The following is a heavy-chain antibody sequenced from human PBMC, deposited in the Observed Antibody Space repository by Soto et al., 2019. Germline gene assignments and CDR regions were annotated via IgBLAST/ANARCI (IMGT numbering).Heavy chain of an antibody. CDR1: GFTFSSYG. D-gene: IGHD6-13*01. Sequence: VGSLRLSCAASGFTFSSYGMHWVRQAPGKGLEWVAVIWYDGSNKYYADSVKGRFTISRDNSKNTLYLQMNSLRAEDTAVYYCARDAPIAAAGTGYFDYWGQGTLVTVSS. J-gene: IGHJ4*02. V-gene: IGHV3-33*01. CDR3: ARDAPIAAAGTGYFDY. CDR2: IWYDGSNK.